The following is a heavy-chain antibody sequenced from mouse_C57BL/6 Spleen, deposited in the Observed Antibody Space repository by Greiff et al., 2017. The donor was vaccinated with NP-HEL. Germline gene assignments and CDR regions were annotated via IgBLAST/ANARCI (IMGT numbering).Heavy chain of an antibody. D-gene: IGHD1-1*01. V-gene: IGHV5-4*01. CDR1: GFTFSSYA. CDR2: ISDGGSYT. CDR3: AREGDYGSKGAWFAY. J-gene: IGHJ3*01. Sequence: EVMLVESGGGLVKPGGSLKLSCAASGFTFSSYAMSWVRQTPEKRLEWVATISDGGSYTYYPDNVKGRFTISRDNAKNNLYLQMSHLKSEDTAMYYCAREGDYGSKGAWFAYWGQGTLVTVSA.